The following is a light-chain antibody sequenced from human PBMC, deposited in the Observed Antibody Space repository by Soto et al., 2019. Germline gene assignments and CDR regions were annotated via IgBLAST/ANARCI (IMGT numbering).Light chain of an antibody. CDR2: DNN. J-gene: IGLJ3*02. CDR3: GTWDSSLSAWV. CDR1: XXNIGNNY. V-gene: IGLV1-51*01. Sequence: QSVLTQPPSVSAAPGQKVTISCSGSXXNIGNNYVSWYQQLPGTAPKLLIYDNNKRPSGIPDRFSGSKSGTSATLGITGLQTGDEADYYCGTWDSSLSAWVFGGGTKLTVL.